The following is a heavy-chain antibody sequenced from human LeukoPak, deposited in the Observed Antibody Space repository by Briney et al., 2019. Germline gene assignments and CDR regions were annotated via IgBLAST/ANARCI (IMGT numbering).Heavy chain of an antibody. D-gene: IGHD1-26*01. CDR2: INPSGGST. CDR3: ARGRFRGRVGATLTHY. CDR1: GYTFTSYY. V-gene: IGHV1-46*01. J-gene: IGHJ4*02. Sequence: ASVKVSCKASGYTFTSYYMHWVRQAPGQGLEWMGIINPSGGSTNYAQKFQGRVTMTRNMSTSTVYMELSSLRSEDTAVYYCARGRFRGRVGATLTHYWGQGTLVTVSS.